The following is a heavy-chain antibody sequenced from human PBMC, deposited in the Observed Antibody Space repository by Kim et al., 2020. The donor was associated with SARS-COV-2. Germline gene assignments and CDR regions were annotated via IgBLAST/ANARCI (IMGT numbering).Heavy chain of an antibody. D-gene: IGHD5-12*01. J-gene: IGHJ6*02. Sequence: ASVKVSCKASGYTFTSYGISWVRQAPGQGLEWMGWISAYNGNTNYAQKLQGRVTMTTDTSTSTAYMELRSLRSDDTAVYYCARDSNVFTGHISGYDSWGQGTTVTVSS. CDR2: ISAYNGNT. CDR1: GYTFTSYG. CDR3: ARDSNVFTGHISGYDS. V-gene: IGHV1-18*01.